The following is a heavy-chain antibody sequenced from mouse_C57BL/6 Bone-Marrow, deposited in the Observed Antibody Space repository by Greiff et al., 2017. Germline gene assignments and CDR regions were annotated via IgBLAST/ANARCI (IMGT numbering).Heavy chain of an antibody. V-gene: IGHV5-4*01. Sequence: EVKLVESGGGLVKPGGSLKLSCAASGFTFSSYAMSWVRQTPEKRLEWVATISDGGSYTYYPDNVKGRFTITRDNAKNNPYLQMSHLKSEDTAMYYCAREDYWFAYWGQGTLGTVSA. CDR2: ISDGGSYT. CDR3: AREDYWFAY. CDR1: GFTFSSYA. D-gene: IGHD2-4*01. J-gene: IGHJ3*01.